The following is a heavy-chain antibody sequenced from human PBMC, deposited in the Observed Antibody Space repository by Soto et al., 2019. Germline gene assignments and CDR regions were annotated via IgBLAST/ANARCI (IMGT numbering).Heavy chain of an antibody. CDR3: ARHNVDTAMDRDYYYGMDV. J-gene: IGHJ6*02. CDR2: IYPGDSDT. Sequence: GESLKISCKGSGYIFTSYWSGGVRQMPGKGLEWMGIIYPGDSDTRYSPSFQGQVAISADKSISTAYLQWSSLKASDTALSYCARHNVDTAMDRDYYYGMDVRGQGTTVTVSS. D-gene: IGHD5-18*01. CDR1: GYIFTSYW. V-gene: IGHV5-51*01.